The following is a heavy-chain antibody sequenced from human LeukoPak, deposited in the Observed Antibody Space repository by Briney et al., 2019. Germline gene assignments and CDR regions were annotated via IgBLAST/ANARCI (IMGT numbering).Heavy chain of an antibody. J-gene: IGHJ4*02. CDR1: GFTFSSYG. D-gene: IGHD2-2*01. CDR2: IWYDGSNK. V-gene: IGHV3-33*01. Sequence: GGSLRLSCAASGFTFSSYGMHWVRQAPGKGLEWVAVIWYDGSNKYYADSVKGRFTISRDNSKNTLYLQMNSLRAEDTAVYYCARDRGSSTSLDYWGQGTLVTVSS. CDR3: ARDRGSSTSLDY.